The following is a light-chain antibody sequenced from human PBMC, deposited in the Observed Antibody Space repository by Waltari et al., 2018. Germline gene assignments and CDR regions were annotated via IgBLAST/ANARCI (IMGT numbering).Light chain of an antibody. Sequence: QSALTQPRSVSGSPGQSINISCTGTNRDIGAFTYVPWYQHHPGKAPKLIIYDVSTRPSGVPDRFSGSKSGNTASLTISGLQAEDEATYYCSSYTGSYSFVIFGGGTEMTVL. J-gene: IGLJ2*01. CDR3: SSYTGSYSFVI. CDR2: DVS. CDR1: NRDIGAFTY. V-gene: IGLV2-11*01.